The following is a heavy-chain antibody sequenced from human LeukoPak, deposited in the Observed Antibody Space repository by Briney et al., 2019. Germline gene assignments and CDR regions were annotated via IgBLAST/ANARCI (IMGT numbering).Heavy chain of an antibody. D-gene: IGHD2-15*01. Sequence: SETLSLTCTVSGGSISSGGYYWSWIRQHPGKGLEWIGYIYYSGSTYYNPSLKSRVTISADTSKNQFSLKLSSVTAADTAVYYCAREGGYCSGGSCYFGRFDPWGQGTLVTVSS. CDR1: GGSISSGGYY. CDR2: IYYSGST. J-gene: IGHJ5*02. V-gene: IGHV4-31*03. CDR3: AREGGYCSGGSCYFGRFDP.